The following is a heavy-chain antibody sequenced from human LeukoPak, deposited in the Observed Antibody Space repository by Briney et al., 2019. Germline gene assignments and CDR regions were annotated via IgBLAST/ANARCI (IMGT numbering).Heavy chain of an antibody. V-gene: IGHV4-4*09. Sequence: SETLSLTCTVSGGSISSYYWSWIRQPPGKGLEWIGYIYTSGSTNYNPSLKSRVTISVDTSKNQFSLKLSSVTAADTAVYCCARHYYMDVWGKGTTVTVSS. CDR2: IYTSGST. CDR1: GGSISSYY. CDR3: ARHYYMDV. J-gene: IGHJ6*03.